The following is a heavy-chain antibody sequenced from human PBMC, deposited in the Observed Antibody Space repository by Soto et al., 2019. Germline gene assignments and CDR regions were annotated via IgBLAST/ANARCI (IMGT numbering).Heavy chain of an antibody. Sequence: QVQLVESGGGVVQPGRSLRLSCAASGFTFSSYGMHWVRQAPGKGLEWGAVIWYDGSNKYYADSVKGRFTISRDNSKNTLYLQMNSLRAEDTAVYYCARGVDYDILTGYYKTDSNWFDPWGQGTLVTVSS. CDR3: ARGVDYDILTGYYKTDSNWFDP. J-gene: IGHJ5*02. V-gene: IGHV3-33*01. CDR2: IWYDGSNK. CDR1: GFTFSSYG. D-gene: IGHD3-9*01.